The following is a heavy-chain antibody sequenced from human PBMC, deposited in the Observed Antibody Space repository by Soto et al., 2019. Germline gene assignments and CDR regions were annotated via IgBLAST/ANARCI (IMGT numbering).Heavy chain of an antibody. J-gene: IGHJ4*02. V-gene: IGHV4-39*01. D-gene: IGHD4-17*01. CDR1: GGSISSSSYY. CDR3: ARLPNYGDYFDY. Sequence: QLQLQESGPGLVKPSETLSLTCTVSGGSISSSSYYWGWIRQPPGKGLEWIGSIYYSGSTYYNPSLTSRVTISVDTSKNRFSLKLSSVTAADTAVYYCARLPNYGDYFDYWGQGTLVTVSS. CDR2: IYYSGST.